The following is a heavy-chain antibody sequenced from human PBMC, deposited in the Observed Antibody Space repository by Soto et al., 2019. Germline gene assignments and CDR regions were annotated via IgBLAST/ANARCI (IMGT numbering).Heavy chain of an antibody. V-gene: IGHV4-39*01. CDR3: APLSVSLSGPYGIHV. CDR1: GYSVTRSDYY. CDR2: MFYSGLT. J-gene: IGHJ6*02. Sequence: SETLSLTCSVSGYSVTRSDYYWAWIRQPPGKGLEWIGSMFYSGLTYYNPSLKSRVTLSVDTSKNQFSVRLNSVTAADTAVYYCAPLSVSLSGPYGIHVWGQGTTVTVSS. D-gene: IGHD2-15*01.